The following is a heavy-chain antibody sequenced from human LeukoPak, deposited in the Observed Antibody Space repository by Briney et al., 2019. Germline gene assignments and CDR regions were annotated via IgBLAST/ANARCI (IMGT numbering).Heavy chain of an antibody. V-gene: IGHV3-23*01. J-gene: IGHJ4*02. Sequence: PGGSLRLSCGASGFTLENYAINWVRQAPGKGLEWVSAISNSEVSSITESGDGTYHADSVKGRFTISRDSSKNTVYLQMNSLRAEDTAVYYCAKDSYSPFSYVDTAMGIFDYWGQGALVTVSS. CDR2: ISNSEVSSITESGDGT. CDR3: AKDSYSPFSYVDTAMGIFDY. D-gene: IGHD5-18*01. CDR1: GFTLENYA.